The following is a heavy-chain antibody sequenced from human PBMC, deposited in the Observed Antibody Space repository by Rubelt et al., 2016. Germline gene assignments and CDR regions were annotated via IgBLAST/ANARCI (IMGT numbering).Heavy chain of an antibody. V-gene: IGHV3-30*15. D-gene: IGHD5/OR15-5a*01. CDR3: ARDPRSPGVWNWFDP. CDR2: LSYDGGHE. J-gene: IGHJ5*02. CDR1: GFTFSTYT. Sequence: VQLLESGGGLVQPGGSLRLSCAASGFTFSTYTMHWVALLSYDGGHEFYADSVKGRFTISRDNSKNPRFLQRGSLRPGETAVNYGARDPRSPGVWNWFDPWGQGTLVTVSS.